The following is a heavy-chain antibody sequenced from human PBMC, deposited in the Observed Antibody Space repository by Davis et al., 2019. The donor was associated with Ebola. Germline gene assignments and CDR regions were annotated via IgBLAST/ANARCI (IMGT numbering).Heavy chain of an antibody. J-gene: IGHJ4*02. V-gene: IGHV3-7*03. D-gene: IGHD6-19*01. CDR1: GFSFSTHW. Sequence: GESLKISCVVPGFSFSTHWMSWVRQAPGKGLEWVANIKQDGSEKYYVDSVKGRFTISRDNAKNSLYLQMNGPSAEDTAMYYCVTGGAGSGWFGFWGQGTLVTVSS. CDR3: VTGGAGSGWFGF. CDR2: IKQDGSEK.